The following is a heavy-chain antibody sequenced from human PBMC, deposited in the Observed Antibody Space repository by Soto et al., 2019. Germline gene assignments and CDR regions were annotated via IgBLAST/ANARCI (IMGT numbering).Heavy chain of an antibody. D-gene: IGHD3-16*01. J-gene: IGHJ4*02. CDR1: GFTFSSYG. CDR2: IPYDRGNS. V-gene: IGHV3-30*18. Sequence: QVHLVESGGGVVQPGTSLRLSCAASGFTFSSYGMYWVRQAPGRGLEWVAFIPYDRGNSYYADSVKGRFTISRDNSKNTLYLKMKSLTAGDRALYYCAKNRKYVCGPSHYWGRGALCPFPS. CDR3: AKNRKYVCGPSHY.